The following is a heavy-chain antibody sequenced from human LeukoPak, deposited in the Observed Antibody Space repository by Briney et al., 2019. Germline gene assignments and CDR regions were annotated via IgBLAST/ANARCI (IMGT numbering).Heavy chain of an antibody. Sequence: PSETLSLTCTVSGGSISSYYWSWIRQPPGKGLEWIGYISYSGSTNYNPSLKSRVTISVDTSRNQFSLKLSSVTAADTVVYYCARGRLGGSGSYYNVLDYWGQGTLVTVSS. CDR3: ARGRLGGSGSYYNVLDY. J-gene: IGHJ4*02. CDR2: ISYSGST. CDR1: GGSISSYY. V-gene: IGHV4-59*01. D-gene: IGHD3-10*01.